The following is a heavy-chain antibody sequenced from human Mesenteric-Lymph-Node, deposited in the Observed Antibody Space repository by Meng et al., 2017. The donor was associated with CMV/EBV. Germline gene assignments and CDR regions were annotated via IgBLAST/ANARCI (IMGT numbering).Heavy chain of an antibody. CDR2: INPNTGGT. CDR3: VREGYYCSSNNCYKSFDY. J-gene: IGHJ4*02. Sequence: ASVKVSCKASGYPFTVYFIEWVRQAPGQGFEWMGWINPNTGGTYYAQKFQGRVTMTRDTSISTAYMDLSRLTTDDTAVYYCVREGYYCSSNNCYKSFDYWGQGTLVTVSS. CDR1: GYPFTVYF. D-gene: IGHD2-2*02. V-gene: IGHV1-2*02.